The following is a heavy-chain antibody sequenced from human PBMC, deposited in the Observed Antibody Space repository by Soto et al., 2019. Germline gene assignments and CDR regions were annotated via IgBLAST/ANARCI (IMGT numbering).Heavy chain of an antibody. V-gene: IGHV3-74*01. CDR1: DFSFGNYW. CDR2: INSGGSFA. CDR3: ASERDSGDHFP. J-gene: IGHJ5*02. D-gene: IGHD4-17*01. Sequence: EEQLVESGGGLVQPGGSLRLSCAASDFSFGNYWMHWVRQAPGKGLAWVSRINSGGSFASYADSVKGRFTISRDNAKNTLYLQMASLRAEDTAIYYCASERDSGDHFPWGQGTLVTVSS.